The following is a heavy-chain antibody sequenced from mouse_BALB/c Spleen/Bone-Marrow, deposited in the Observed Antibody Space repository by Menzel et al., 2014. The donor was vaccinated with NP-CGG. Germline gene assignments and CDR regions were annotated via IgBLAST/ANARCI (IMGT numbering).Heavy chain of an antibody. D-gene: IGHD2-2*01. Sequence: EVQLQQSGAELVKPGASVKLSCTASGFNIKDTYMHWVKQRPEQGLEWIGRIDPANGNTKYDPKFQGKATIPADTSSNTAYLQLSSLTSEDTAVYYCASYVYGYYFDYWGQGTTLTGSS. CDR1: GFNIKDTY. CDR3: ASYVYGYYFDY. CDR2: IDPANGNT. J-gene: IGHJ2*01. V-gene: IGHV14-3*02.